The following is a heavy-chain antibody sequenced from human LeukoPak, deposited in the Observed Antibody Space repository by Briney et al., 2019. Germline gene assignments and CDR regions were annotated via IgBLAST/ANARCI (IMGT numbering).Heavy chain of an antibody. CDR2: IKQDGSEK. CDR3: ARDLTYCSGGSCYDGPFDY. V-gene: IGHV3-7*01. D-gene: IGHD2-15*01. Sequence: GGSLRLSCAASGFTFSSYWMSWVRQAPGKGLGGVANIKQDGSEKYYVDSVKGRFTISRDNAKNSLYLQMNSLRAEDTAVYYCARDLTYCSGGSCYDGPFDYWGQGTLVTVSP. J-gene: IGHJ4*02. CDR1: GFTFSSYW.